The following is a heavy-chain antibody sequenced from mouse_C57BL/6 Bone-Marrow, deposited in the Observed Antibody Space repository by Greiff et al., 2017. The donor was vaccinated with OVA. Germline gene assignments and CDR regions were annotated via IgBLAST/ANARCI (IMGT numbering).Heavy chain of an antibody. Sequence: VQLMESGAELVRPGTSVKLSCKASGYTFTSYWMHWVKQRPGQGLEWIGVIDPSDSYTNYNQKFKGKATLTVDTSSSTAYMQLSSLTSEDSAVYYYARLAYWGQGTLVTVSA. CDR2: IDPSDSYT. CDR1: GYTFTSYW. J-gene: IGHJ3*01. CDR3: ARLAY. V-gene: IGHV1-59*01.